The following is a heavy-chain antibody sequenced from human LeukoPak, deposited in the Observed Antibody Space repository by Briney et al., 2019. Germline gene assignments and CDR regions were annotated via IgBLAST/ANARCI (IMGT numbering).Heavy chain of an antibody. CDR1: GFTFSSYE. Sequence: PGGSLRLSCAASGFTFSSYEMNWVRQAPGKGLEWVSYISSSGSTIYYADSVKGRFTISRDNAKNSLYLQMNSLRAGDTAVYYCARMEDAFDIWGQGTMVTVFS. CDR2: ISSSGSTI. D-gene: IGHD3-3*01. V-gene: IGHV3-48*03. J-gene: IGHJ3*02. CDR3: ARMEDAFDI.